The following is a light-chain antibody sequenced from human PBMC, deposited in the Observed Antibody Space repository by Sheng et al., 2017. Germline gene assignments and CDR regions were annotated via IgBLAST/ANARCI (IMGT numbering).Light chain of an antibody. V-gene: IGKV3-20*01. J-gene: IGKJ4*01. CDR1: QSISGSY. CDR3: QQRRT. CDR2: GAS. Sequence: EIVLTQSPGTLSLSPGERATLSCRASQSISGSYLAWYQQKPGQAPRLLIFGASTRPTGIPDRFSGSGSGTDFTLTISRMEPEDFAVYYCQQRRTFGGGTKVEIK.